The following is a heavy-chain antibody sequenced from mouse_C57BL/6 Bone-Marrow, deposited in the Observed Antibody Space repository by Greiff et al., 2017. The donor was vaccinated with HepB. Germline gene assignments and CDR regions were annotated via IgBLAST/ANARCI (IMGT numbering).Heavy chain of an antibody. CDR2: IDPENGDT. CDR3: TPLYYYGSGGDY. V-gene: IGHV14-4*01. CDR1: GFNIKDDY. J-gene: IGHJ2*01. Sequence: VQLQQSGAELVRPGASVKLSCTASGFNIKDDYMHWVKQRPEQGLEWIGWIDPENGDTEYASKFQGKATITADKSSNTAYLQLSSLTSEDTAVYYCTPLYYYGSGGDYWGQGTTLTVSS. D-gene: IGHD1-1*01.